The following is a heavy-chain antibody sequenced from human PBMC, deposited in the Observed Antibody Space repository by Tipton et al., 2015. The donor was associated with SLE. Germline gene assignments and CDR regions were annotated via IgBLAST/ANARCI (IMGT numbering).Heavy chain of an antibody. CDR2: LNGSGGSR. CDR1: GFTFLNYA. Sequence: GSLRLSCAASGFTFLNYAMTWVRQAPGKGLEWVSTLNGSGGSRYHADSVKGRFTIPRDNFKNTVYLQMDSLRAEDTAVYYCAREEEWSSGWLEHWGPGTLVTVSS. V-gene: IGHV3-23*01. J-gene: IGHJ1*01. CDR3: AREEEWSSGWLEH. D-gene: IGHD6-19*01.